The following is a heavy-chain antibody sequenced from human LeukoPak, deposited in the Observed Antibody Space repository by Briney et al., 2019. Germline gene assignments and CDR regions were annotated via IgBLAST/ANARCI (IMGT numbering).Heavy chain of an antibody. CDR2: ISSSSSTI. D-gene: IGHD3-3*01. CDR1: GFTFSSYS. Sequence: GGSLRLSCAASGFTFSSYSMNWVRQAPGKGLEWVSYISSSSSTIYYADSVKGRFTFSRDNAKNSLYLQMNSLRDEDTAVYYCARGTYYDFWSGHNWFDPWGQGTLVTVSS. CDR3: ARGTYYDFWSGHNWFDP. V-gene: IGHV3-48*02. J-gene: IGHJ5*02.